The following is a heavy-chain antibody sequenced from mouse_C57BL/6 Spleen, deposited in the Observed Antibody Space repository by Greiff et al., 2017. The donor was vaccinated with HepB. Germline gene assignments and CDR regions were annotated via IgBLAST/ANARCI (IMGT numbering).Heavy chain of an antibody. CDR1: GFTFSDYG. V-gene: IGHV5-17*01. Sequence: ELKLMESGGGLVKPGGSLKLSCAASGFTFSDYGMHWVRQAPEKGLEWVAYISSGSSTIYYADTVKGRFTISRDNAKNTLFLQMTSLRSEDTAMYYCARDDYGFDYWGQGTTLTVSS. CDR2: ISSGSSTI. J-gene: IGHJ2*01. CDR3: ARDDYGFDY. D-gene: IGHD2-4*01.